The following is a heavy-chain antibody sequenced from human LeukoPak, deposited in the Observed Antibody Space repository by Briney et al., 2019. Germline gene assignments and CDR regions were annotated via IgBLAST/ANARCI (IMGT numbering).Heavy chain of an antibody. CDR1: GFTFSSYA. D-gene: IGHD6-19*01. J-gene: IGHJ4*02. CDR2: ISGSGGST. V-gene: IGHV3-23*01. CDR3: AKGYSSGINYFDY. Sequence: PGGSLRLSCAASGFTFSSYAMSWVRQAPGKGLEWVSAISGSGGSTYYADSVKARFTISRDNSKNTLYLQMNSLRAEDTAVYYCAKGYSSGINYFDYWGQGTLVTVSS.